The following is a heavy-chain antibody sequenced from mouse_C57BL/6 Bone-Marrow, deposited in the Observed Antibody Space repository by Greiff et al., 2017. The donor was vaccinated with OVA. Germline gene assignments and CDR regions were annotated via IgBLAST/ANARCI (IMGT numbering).Heavy chain of an antibody. D-gene: IGHD1-1*01. CDR3: TTEDYGSSSAWFAY. V-gene: IGHV14-1*01. CDR2: IDPEDGDT. Sequence: EVQVVESGAELVRPGASVKLSCTASGFNIKDYYMHWVKQRPEQGLEWIGRIDPEDGDTEYAPKFQGKATMTADTSSNTAYLQLSRLTSEDTAVYYCTTEDYGSSSAWFAYWGQGTLVTVSA. J-gene: IGHJ3*01. CDR1: GFNIKDYY.